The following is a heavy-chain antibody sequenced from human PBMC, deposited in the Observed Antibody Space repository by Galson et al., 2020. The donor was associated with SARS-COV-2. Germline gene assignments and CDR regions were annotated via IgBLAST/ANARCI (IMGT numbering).Heavy chain of an antibody. Sequence: GGSLRLSCPASGFTFGDYAMSWFRQAPGKGLEWVGFIRSKAYGGTTEYAASVKGRFTISRDDSKSIAYLQMNSLKTEDTAVYYCTRAVMSIAVAGTSHVDYWGQGTLVTVSS. D-gene: IGHD6-19*01. CDR1: GFTFGDYA. CDR3: TRAVMSIAVAGTSHVDY. J-gene: IGHJ4*02. CDR2: IRSKAYGGTT. V-gene: IGHV3-49*03.